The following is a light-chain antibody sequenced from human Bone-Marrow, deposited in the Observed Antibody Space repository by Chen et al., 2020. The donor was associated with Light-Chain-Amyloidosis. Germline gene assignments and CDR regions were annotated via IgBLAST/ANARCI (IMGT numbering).Light chain of an antibody. J-gene: IGLJ3*02. Sequence: SYVLTQPSSVSVATGQTATIACGGNNIGATSVHWYQQTPRQAPLLVVYDDSDRPSGSPERSSGSNAGNPATLTTSRVEAGDEADDYCQVWDRSSDRPVFGGGTKLTVL. CDR2: DDS. CDR1: NIGATS. CDR3: QVWDRSSDRPV. V-gene: IGLV3-21*02.